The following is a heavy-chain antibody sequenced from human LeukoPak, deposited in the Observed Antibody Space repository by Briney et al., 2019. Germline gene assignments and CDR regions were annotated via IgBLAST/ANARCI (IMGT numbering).Heavy chain of an antibody. J-gene: IGHJ4*02. CDR2: IYTSGST. D-gene: IGHD6-13*01. CDR3: ARDRREQQLVPYFDY. V-gene: IGHV4-4*07. Sequence: SETLSLTCTVSGGSISSYYWSWIRQPAGKGLEWIGRIYTSGSTNYNPSLKSRVTISVDTSKNQFSLKLSSVTAADTAVYYCARDRREQQLVPYFDYWGQGTLVTVSS. CDR1: GGSISSYY.